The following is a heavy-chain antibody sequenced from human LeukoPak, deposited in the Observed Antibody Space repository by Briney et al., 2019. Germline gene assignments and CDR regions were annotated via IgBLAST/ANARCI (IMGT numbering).Heavy chain of an antibody. J-gene: IGHJ4*02. V-gene: IGHV3-21*01. CDR3: ARTYRTGRIYYFDY. D-gene: IGHD1-14*01. CDR2: ISSTGSYI. CDR1: GFTFSSYS. Sequence: GGSLRLSCAASGFTFSSYSMNCVRQAPGKGLEWVSSISSTGSYIYYADTVKGRFTISRDNAKNSLYLLMNSLRAEDTAVYYCARTYRTGRIYYFDYWGQGTLVTVSS.